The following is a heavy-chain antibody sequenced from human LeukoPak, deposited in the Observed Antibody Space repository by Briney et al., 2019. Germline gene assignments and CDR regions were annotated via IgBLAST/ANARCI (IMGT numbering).Heavy chain of an antibody. CDR2: IKSKNDGGTT. V-gene: IGHV3-15*01. CDR1: GFTFSNAW. J-gene: IGHJ6*03. CDR3: TTALYCSGGSCYSVVHYYYMDV. D-gene: IGHD2-15*01. Sequence: GGSLTLSCAAYGFTFSNAWMSWVRQAPGKGLEWVGRIKSKNDGGTTDYAAPVKGRFTISRDDSTNTLYLQMNSLKTEDTAVYYCTTALYCSGGSCYSVVHYYYMDVWGKGTTVTVSS.